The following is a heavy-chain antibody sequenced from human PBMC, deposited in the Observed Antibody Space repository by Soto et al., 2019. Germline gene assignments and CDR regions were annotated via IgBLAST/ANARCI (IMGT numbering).Heavy chain of an antibody. CDR1: GGSISNHY. CDR3: ARANWYSEY. CDR2: IYYNGNT. V-gene: IGHV4-59*11. Sequence: QVQLQASGPGLVKPSETLSLTCTVSGGSISNHYWSWIRQPPGKGLEWIGYIYYNGNTNYNPSLKSRVTISVDTSTNLVSLRLSSVTAADTAVYYCARANWYSEYWGQGTLVTVSS. D-gene: IGHD7-27*01. J-gene: IGHJ4*02.